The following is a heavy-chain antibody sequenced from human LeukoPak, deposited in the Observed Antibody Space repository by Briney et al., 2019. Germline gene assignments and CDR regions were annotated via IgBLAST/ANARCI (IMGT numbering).Heavy chain of an antibody. V-gene: IGHV3-21*04. D-gene: IGHD2-2*01. Sequence: GGSLRLSCAASGFTFSSYSMNWVRQAPGKGLEWVSSISSSSSYIYYADSVKGRFTISRDNAKNSLYLQMNSLRAEDTAVYYCAKEGLRKVVDGPPPFDPWGQGTLVTVSS. CDR3: AKEGLRKVVDGPPPFDP. CDR1: GFTFSSYS. J-gene: IGHJ5*02. CDR2: ISSSSSYI.